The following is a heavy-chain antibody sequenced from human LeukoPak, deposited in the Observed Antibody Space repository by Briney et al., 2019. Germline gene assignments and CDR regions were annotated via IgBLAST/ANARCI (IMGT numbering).Heavy chain of an antibody. D-gene: IGHD3-22*01. J-gene: IGHJ4*02. CDR3: AKDMGPYYDSSGGFDY. Sequence: PGGSLRLSCAASGFTFDDYAMHWVRQAPGKGLEWVSGISWNSGSIGYADSVKGRFAISRDNAKNSLYLQMNSLRAEDTALYYCAKDMGPYYDSSGGFDYWGQGTLVTVSS. CDR2: ISWNSGSI. CDR1: GFTFDDYA. V-gene: IGHV3-9*01.